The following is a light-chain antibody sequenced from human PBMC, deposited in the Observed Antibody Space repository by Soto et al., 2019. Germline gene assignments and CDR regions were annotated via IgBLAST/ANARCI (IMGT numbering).Light chain of an antibody. Sequence: ETVVTQSPATLSVSPWERATLSCRASQSISNNLAWYQQKPGHTPRLLIYGASTRATGVPARFSGSGSGTEFTLTISSLQSEDFAVYYCQQYNNWPRTFGQGTKVDIK. V-gene: IGKV3-15*01. CDR1: QSISNN. CDR2: GAS. CDR3: QQYNNWPRT. J-gene: IGKJ1*01.